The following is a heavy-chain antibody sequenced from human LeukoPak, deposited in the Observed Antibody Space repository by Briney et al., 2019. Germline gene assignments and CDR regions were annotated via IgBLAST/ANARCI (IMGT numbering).Heavy chain of an antibody. Sequence: GESLKISFKGSGYRFTSYWIGWVRPMPGKGLEWMGIIYPGDSDTRYSPSFQGQVTISADKSISTAYLRWSSLKASDTAMYYCARRRSGYSYGYSDYWGQGTLVTVSS. V-gene: IGHV5-51*01. CDR1: GYRFTSYW. CDR3: ARRRSGYSYGYSDY. D-gene: IGHD5-18*01. J-gene: IGHJ4*02. CDR2: IYPGDSDT.